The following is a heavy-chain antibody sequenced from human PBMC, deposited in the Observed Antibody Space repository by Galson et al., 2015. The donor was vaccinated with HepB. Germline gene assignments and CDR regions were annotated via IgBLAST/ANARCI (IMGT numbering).Heavy chain of an antibody. D-gene: IGHD3-16*01. CDR1: GFTFSSYA. Sequence: SLRLSCAASGFTFSSYAMNWVRQAPGKGLEWVSGISFSGGSTYYADSVKGRFTISRDNSKNTVFLQMNSLRADDTAVYYCAKGGSHLIHYFNEMDLWGQGTTVTVSS. CDR2: ISFSGGST. CDR3: AKGGSHLIHYFNEMDL. V-gene: IGHV3-23*01. J-gene: IGHJ6*02.